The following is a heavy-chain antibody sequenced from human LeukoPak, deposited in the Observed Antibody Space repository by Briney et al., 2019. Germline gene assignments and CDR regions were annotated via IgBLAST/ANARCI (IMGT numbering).Heavy chain of an antibody. CDR3: ARDFRFPCRSTSCKRRFDP. D-gene: IGHD2-2*01. Sequence: ASVKVSCTASGYTFTSYYMHWVRQAPGQGLEWMGIINPSGGSTSYAQKFQGRVTMTRDTSTSTVYMELSSLRSEDTAVYYCARDFRFPCRSTSCKRRFDPWGQGTLVTVSS. V-gene: IGHV1-46*01. J-gene: IGHJ5*02. CDR2: INPSGGST. CDR1: GYTFTSYY.